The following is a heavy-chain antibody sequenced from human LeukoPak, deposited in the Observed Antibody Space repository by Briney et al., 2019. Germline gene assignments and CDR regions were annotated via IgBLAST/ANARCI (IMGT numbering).Heavy chain of an antibody. CDR1: GGTFSSYA. V-gene: IGHV1-69*04. D-gene: IGHD6-13*01. J-gene: IGHJ4*02. CDR2: IIPILGIA. Sequence: GASVKVSCKASGGTFSSYAISWVRQAPGQGLEWMGRIIPILGIANYAQKFQGRVTITADKSTSTAYMELSSLRSEDTAVYYCAREKCSSSWLSYWGQGTLVTVSS. CDR3: AREKCSSSWLSY.